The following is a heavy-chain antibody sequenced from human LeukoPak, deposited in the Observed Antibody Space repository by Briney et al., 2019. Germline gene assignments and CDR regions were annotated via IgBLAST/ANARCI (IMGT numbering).Heavy chain of an antibody. D-gene: IGHD2-8*01. CDR3: AREDVVLVDAVRYYYYGMDV. Sequence: ASVKVSCKASGGTFSSYAISWVRQAPGQGLEWMGIINPSGGSTSYAQKFQDRVTMTRGTSTSTVYMELSSLKSEDTAVYYCAREDVVLVDAVRYYYYGMDVWGQGTTVTVSS. CDR1: GGTFSSYA. CDR2: INPSGGST. V-gene: IGHV1-46*01. J-gene: IGHJ6*02.